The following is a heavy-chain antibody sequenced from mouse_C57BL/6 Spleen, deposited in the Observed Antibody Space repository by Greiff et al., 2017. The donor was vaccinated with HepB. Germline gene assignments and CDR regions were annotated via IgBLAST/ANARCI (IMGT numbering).Heavy chain of an antibody. CDR2: ISSGSSTI. V-gene: IGHV5-17*01. D-gene: IGHD1-1*01. CDR3: ASPYYGSSYDAMDY. Sequence: EVKLVESGGGLVKPGGSLKLSCAASGFTFSDYGMHWVRQAPEQGLEWVAYISSGSSTIYYADTVKGRFTISRDNAKNTLFLQMTSLRSEDTAMYYWASPYYGSSYDAMDYWGQGTSVTVSS. CDR1: GFTFSDYG. J-gene: IGHJ4*01.